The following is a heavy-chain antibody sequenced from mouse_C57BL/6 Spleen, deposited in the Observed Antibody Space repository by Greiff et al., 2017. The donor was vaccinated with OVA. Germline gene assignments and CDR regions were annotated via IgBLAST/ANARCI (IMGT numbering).Heavy chain of an antibody. CDR2: ITPNYGTT. CDR3: ARSGIYYGKCYYAMDD. V-gene: IGHV1-39*01. D-gene: IGHD2-1*01. Sequence: EVQLAESGPELVKPGASVKISCKASGYSFTDYNMNWVKQSNGKSLEWIGVITPNYGTTSYNQKFKGKATLTVDQSSSTAYMQLNSLTSEDSAVYYSARSGIYYGKCYYAMDDWGQGTSVTVSS. CDR1: GYSFTDYN. J-gene: IGHJ4*01.